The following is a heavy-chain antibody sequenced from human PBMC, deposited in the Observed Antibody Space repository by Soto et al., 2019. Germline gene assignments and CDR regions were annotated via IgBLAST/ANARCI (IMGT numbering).Heavy chain of an antibody. CDR1: GGSISSGDYY. CDR2: IYYSGST. V-gene: IGHV4-30-4*01. J-gene: IGHJ4*02. Sequence: SETLSLTCTVSGGSISSGDYYWSWIRQPPGKGLEWIGYIYYSGSTYYNPSLKSRVTISVDTSKNQFSLKLSSVTAADTAVYYCAGTSGTFYTPIDYWGKGTLVTVSS. CDR3: AGTSGTFYTPIDY. D-gene: IGHD2-2*02.